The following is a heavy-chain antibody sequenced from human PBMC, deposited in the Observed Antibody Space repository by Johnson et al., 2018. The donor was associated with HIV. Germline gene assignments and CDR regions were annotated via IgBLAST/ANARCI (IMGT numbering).Heavy chain of an antibody. CDR1: GFTVSINY. V-gene: IGHV3-53*01. CDR2: SWNSGSI. Sequence: VQLVESGGGLIQPGGSLRLSCAASGFTVSINYMSWVRQAPGKGLEWVSGISWNSGSIGYADSVKGRFTISRDNSKSTLYLQMNSLRVEDTAVYYCASADVFDIWGQGTVVTVSS. CDR3: ASADVFDI. J-gene: IGHJ3*02.